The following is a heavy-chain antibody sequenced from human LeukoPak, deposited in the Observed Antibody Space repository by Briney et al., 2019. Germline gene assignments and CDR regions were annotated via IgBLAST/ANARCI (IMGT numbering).Heavy chain of an antibody. V-gene: IGHV3-21*01. J-gene: IGHJ4*02. CDR1: GFTFSSYS. CDR3: ARGGVIGGEELDY. Sequence: PGGSLRLSCAASGFTFSSYSMNWVRQAPGKGLEWVSSISSSSSYIYYADSVKGRFTISRDNAKNSLYLQMNSLRAEDTAVYYCARGGVIGGEELDYWGQGTLVTVSS. CDR2: ISSSSSYI. D-gene: IGHD3-16*02.